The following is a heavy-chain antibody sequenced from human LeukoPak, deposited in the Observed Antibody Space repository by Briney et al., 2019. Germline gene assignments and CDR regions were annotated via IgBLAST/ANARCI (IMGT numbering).Heavy chain of an antibody. CDR2: IKTKTEGGTT. D-gene: IGHD1-26*01. CDR1: GFTFSDAW. CDR3: TTDPTLSGSYSAGYYYYMDV. V-gene: IGHV3-15*01. J-gene: IGHJ6*03. Sequence: GGSLRLSCAASGFTFSDAWMSWVRQVPGKGLEWVGRIKTKTEGGTTDYPAPVKGRFTVSRDDSKNTLYLQMNSLKTEDTAVYYCTTDPTLSGSYSAGYYYYMDVWGKGTTVTVSS.